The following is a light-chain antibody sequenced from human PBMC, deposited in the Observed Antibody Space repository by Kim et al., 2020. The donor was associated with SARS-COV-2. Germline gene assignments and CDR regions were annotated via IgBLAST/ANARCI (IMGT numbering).Light chain of an antibody. CDR3: YSAADNNWV. Sequence: SYELTQPSSVSVSPGQTARSTCSGDVLAKKYARWFQQKPGQAPVLVIYKDSERPSGIPERFSGSSSGTTVTLTISGAQVEDEADYYCYSAADNNWVFGGGNQLTVL. V-gene: IGLV3-27*01. CDR1: VLAKKY. J-gene: IGLJ3*02. CDR2: KDS.